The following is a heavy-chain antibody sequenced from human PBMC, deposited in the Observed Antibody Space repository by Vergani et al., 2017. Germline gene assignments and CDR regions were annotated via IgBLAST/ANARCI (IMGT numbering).Heavy chain of an antibody. CDR2: INHSGST. Sequence: QVQLQQWGAGLLKPSETLSLTCAVYGGSFSGYYWSWIRQPPGKGLEWIGEINHSGSTNYNPSLKSRVTISVDTSKNQFSLKLSSVTAADTAVYYCARGGPRKDIFGTDAFDIWGQGTMVTVSS. CDR3: ARGGPRKDIFGTDAFDI. V-gene: IGHV4-34*01. D-gene: IGHD2-15*01. CDR1: GGSFSGYY. J-gene: IGHJ3*02.